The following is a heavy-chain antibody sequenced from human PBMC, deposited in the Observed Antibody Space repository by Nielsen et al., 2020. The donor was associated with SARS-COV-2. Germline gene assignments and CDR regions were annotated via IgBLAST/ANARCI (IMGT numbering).Heavy chain of an antibody. CDR1: GGSFSGYY. D-gene: IGHD3-3*01. V-gene: IGHV4-34*01. J-gene: IGHJ1*01. CDR2: INHSGST. Sequence: SETLSLTCAVYGGSFSGYYWSWIRQPPGKGLEWIGEINHSGSTNYNPSLKSRVTISVDTSKNQFSLKLSSVTAADTAVYYCARGVRRILVPTWRYFQHWGQGTLVTVSS. CDR3: ARGVRRILVPTWRYFQH.